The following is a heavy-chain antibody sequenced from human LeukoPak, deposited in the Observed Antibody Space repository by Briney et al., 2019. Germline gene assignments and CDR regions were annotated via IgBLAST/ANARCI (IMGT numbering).Heavy chain of an antibody. V-gene: IGHV4-38-2*02. Sequence: SETLSLTCTVSGYSISSGYYWGWIRQPPGKGLEWIGEINHSGSTNYNPSLKSRVTISVDTSKNQFSLKLSSVTAADTAVYYCARPRTYYDFWSGYSSAYYFDYWGQGTLVTVSS. CDR1: GYSISSGYY. J-gene: IGHJ4*02. D-gene: IGHD3-3*01. CDR3: ARPRTYYDFWSGYSSAYYFDY. CDR2: INHSGST.